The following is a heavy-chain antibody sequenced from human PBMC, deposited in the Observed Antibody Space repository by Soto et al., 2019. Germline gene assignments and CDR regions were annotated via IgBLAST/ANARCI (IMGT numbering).Heavy chain of an antibody. Sequence: QVQLVQSGAEVKKPGSSVKVSCKASGGTFSSYAISWVRQAPGQGLEWRGGIIPIFGTANYAKKFQGRVTITADESTSTAYMELSSLRSEDTAVYYCARGPGTGIAVAGTLDYWGQGTLVTVSS. CDR2: IIPIFGTA. J-gene: IGHJ4*02. CDR3: ARGPGTGIAVAGTLDY. CDR1: GGTFSSYA. D-gene: IGHD6-19*01. V-gene: IGHV1-69*01.